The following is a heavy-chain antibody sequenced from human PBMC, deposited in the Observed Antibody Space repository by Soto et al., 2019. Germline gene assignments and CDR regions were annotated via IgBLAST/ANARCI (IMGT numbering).Heavy chain of an antibody. Sequence: PGGSLRLSCAASGFTFSNYAMTWVRQALGKGLEWVSTISGSGGGTFYADSVKGRFTISRDNSKNTLYLQMNSLRAEDTAVYYCVKDTGYCHSTTCQGDVFDIWGQGTMVTVSS. D-gene: IGHD2-2*01. CDR2: ISGSGGGT. V-gene: IGHV3-23*01. CDR1: GFTFSNYA. J-gene: IGHJ3*02. CDR3: VKDTGYCHSTTCQGDVFDI.